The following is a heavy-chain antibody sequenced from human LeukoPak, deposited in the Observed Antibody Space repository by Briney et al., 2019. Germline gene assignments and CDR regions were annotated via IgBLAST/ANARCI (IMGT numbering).Heavy chain of an antibody. CDR3: ARDSRGYSSGWYASYDVFDI. J-gene: IGHJ3*02. Sequence: ASVKVSCKASGYTFTGYYMHWVRQAPGQGLEWMGWINPNSGGTNYAQKFQGRVTMTRDTSISTAYMELSRLRSDDTAVYYCARDSRGYSSGWYASYDVFDIWGQGTMVTVSS. CDR1: GYTFTGYY. CDR2: INPNSGGT. V-gene: IGHV1-2*02. D-gene: IGHD6-19*01.